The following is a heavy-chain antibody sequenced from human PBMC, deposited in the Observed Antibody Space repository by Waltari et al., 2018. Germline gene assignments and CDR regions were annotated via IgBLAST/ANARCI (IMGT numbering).Heavy chain of an antibody. V-gene: IGHV3-48*01. CDR3: ARGRYGAGSYSDYDY. Sequence: EVQMLESGGGLVEPGGSLRISCTTSGFTFTQYTMSWVRQTPTRGLEWVSYISSRGIATHSADSVRGRFTISRDSAKGSVYLQMNNLRADDAAMYYCARGRYGAGSYSDYDYWGQGTLVTVSS. D-gene: IGHD3-10*01. J-gene: IGHJ4*02. CDR1: GFTFTQYT. CDR2: ISSRGIAT.